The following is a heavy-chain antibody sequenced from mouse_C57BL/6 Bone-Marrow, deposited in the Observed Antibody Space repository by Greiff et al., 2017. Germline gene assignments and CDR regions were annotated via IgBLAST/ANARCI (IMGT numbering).Heavy chain of an antibody. J-gene: IGHJ1*03. Sequence: EVQRVESGGGLVQSGRSLRLSCATSGFTFSDFYMEWVRQAPGKGLEWIAASRNKANDYTTEYSASVKGRFIVSRDTSPSILYLQMNARRAEDTAFYYCASAARDYDWYFDVWGTGTTVTVSS. CDR3: ASAARDYDWYFDV. D-gene: IGHD2-4*01. CDR2: SRNKANDYTT. CDR1: GFTFSDFY. V-gene: IGHV7-1*01.